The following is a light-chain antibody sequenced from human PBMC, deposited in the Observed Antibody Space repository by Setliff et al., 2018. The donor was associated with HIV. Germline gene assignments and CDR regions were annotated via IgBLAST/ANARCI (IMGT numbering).Light chain of an antibody. CDR1: SSNIGAGYD. V-gene: IGLV1-40*01. CDR2: GNS. Sequence: QSVLTQPPSVSGAPGQRVTISCTGRSSNIGAGYDVHWYQQLPGTAPKILIYGNSNRPSGVPDRFSGSKSGTSASLAITGLQAEDEADYYCQSYDSSLSGSYVFGTGTKVTVL. J-gene: IGLJ1*01. CDR3: QSYDSSLSGSYV.